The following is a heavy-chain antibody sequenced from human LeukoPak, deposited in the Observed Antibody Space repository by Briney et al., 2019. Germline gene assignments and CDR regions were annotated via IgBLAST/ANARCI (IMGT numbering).Heavy chain of an antibody. D-gene: IGHD3-22*01. V-gene: IGHV3-23*01. CDR3: ARAIPLYYYDSSGPFTFDY. CDR2: ISGNGRST. CDR1: GFTFSSYA. J-gene: IGHJ4*02. Sequence: GGSLRLSCAASGFTFSSYAMSWVRQAPGKGLEWVSAISGNGRSTYYADSVKGRFTISRDNSKNTLYLQMGSLRAEDMAVYYCARAIPLYYYDSSGPFTFDYWGQGTLVTVSS.